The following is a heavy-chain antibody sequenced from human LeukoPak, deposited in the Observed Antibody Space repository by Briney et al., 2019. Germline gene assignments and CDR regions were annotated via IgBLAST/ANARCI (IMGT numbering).Heavy chain of an antibody. D-gene: IGHD1-26*01. Sequence: GGSLRLSCAASGFTFSTYAMNWVRQAPGKGLEWVSGISGSGGSTYYADSVKGRFTISRDTSKNTLYLQMNSLRAEDTAVYYCAKPIYSGSYRGPDYWGQGTLVTVSP. V-gene: IGHV3-23*01. CDR1: GFTFSTYA. CDR3: AKPIYSGSYRGPDY. J-gene: IGHJ4*02. CDR2: ISGSGGST.